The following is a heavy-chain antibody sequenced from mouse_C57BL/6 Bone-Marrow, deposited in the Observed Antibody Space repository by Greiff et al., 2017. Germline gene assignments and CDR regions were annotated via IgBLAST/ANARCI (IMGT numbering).Heavy chain of an antibody. CDR2: IRLKSDNYAT. CDR3: TGDDGYWSAWFAY. Sequence: EVQVVESGGGLVQPGGSMKLSCVASGFTFSNYWMNWVRQSPEKGLEWVAQIRLKSDNYATHYAESVKGRFTISRDDSKSSVYLQMNNLRAEDTGIYYCTGDDGYWSAWFAYWGQGTLVTVSA. CDR1: GFTFSNYW. D-gene: IGHD2-3*01. J-gene: IGHJ3*01. V-gene: IGHV6-3*01.